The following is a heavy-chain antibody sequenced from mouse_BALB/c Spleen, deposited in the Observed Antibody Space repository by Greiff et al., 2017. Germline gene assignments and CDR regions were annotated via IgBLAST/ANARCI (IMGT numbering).Heavy chain of an antibody. CDR3: SSSLLRNAMDY. CDR2: ISTYYGDA. CDR1: GYTFTDYA. Sequence: QVQLKESGAELVRPGVSVKISCKGSGYTFTDYAMHWVKQSHAKSLEWIGVISTYYGDASYNQKFKGKATMTVDKSSSTAYMELAILTSEDSAIYYFSSSLLRNAMDYWGQGTSVTVSS. V-gene: IGHV1S137*01. D-gene: IGHD1-2*01. J-gene: IGHJ4*01.